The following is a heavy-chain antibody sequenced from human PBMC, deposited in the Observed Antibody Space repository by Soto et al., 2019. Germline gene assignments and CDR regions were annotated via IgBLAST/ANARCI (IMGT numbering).Heavy chain of an antibody. CDR3: ARAKQQLVDY. V-gene: IGHV4-31*03. CDR1: GGSISSDNSY. D-gene: IGHD6-13*01. J-gene: IGHJ4*02. Sequence: QVQLQESGPGLVKPSQTLSLTCTVSGGSISSDNSYWSWIRQPPGKGLEWMGYISYSGSTYYIPSLKSRISISVDTSTNQFSLRLTSVTAADTAVYYCARAKQQLVDYWGQGTLVTVSS. CDR2: ISYSGST.